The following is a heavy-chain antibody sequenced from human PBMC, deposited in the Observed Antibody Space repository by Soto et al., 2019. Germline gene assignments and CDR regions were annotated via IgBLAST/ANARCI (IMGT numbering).Heavy chain of an antibody. V-gene: IGHV1-3*01. J-gene: IGHJ6*02. CDR1: GYIFTSYA. Sequence: ASVKVSCKASGYIFTSYAMHWVRQAPGQRLEWMGWINAGNGNTKYSQKFQGRVTITRDTSASTAYMELSSLRSEDTAVYYCARGAQDYGDYSNYYYGMDVWGQGTTVTVSS. D-gene: IGHD4-17*01. CDR3: ARGAQDYGDYSNYYYGMDV. CDR2: INAGNGNT.